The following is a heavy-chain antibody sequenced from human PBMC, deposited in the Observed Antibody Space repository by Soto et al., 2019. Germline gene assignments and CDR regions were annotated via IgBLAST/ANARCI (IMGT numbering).Heavy chain of an antibody. J-gene: IGHJ6*02. CDR3: ARSFRGRYCSGGSCYVPNYYYYYGMDV. D-gene: IGHD2-15*01. V-gene: IGHV5-51*01. CDR1: GYSFTNYW. CDR2: ISPGDSNT. Sequence: GESLKISCKGSGYSFTNYWIGWVRQMPGKGLEWMGIISPGDSNTRYSPSFQGQVTISADKSISTAYLQWSSLKASDTAMYYCARSFRGRYCSGGSCYVPNYYYYYGMDVWGQGTTVTVSS.